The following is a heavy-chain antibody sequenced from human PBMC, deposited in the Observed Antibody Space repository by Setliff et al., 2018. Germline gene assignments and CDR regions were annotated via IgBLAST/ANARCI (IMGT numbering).Heavy chain of an antibody. CDR2: IYYRGST. CDR1: GGSISSSGYY. D-gene: IGHD1-26*01. J-gene: IGHJ6*02. Sequence: SETLSLTCTVSGGSISSSGYYWGWIRQPPGKGLEWIGSIYYRGSTYYNPSLKSRVTMSVDASKNQFSLKLSSVTAADTAVYYCARSSYSGSYLNVWGQGTTVTVSS. V-gene: IGHV4-39*07. CDR3: ARSSYSGSYLNV.